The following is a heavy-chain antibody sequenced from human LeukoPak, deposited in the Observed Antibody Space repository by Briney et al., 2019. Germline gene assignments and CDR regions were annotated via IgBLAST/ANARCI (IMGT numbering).Heavy chain of an antibody. CDR1: GFTFSDYY. D-gene: IGHD3-16*01. J-gene: IGHJ3*01. Sequence: GGSLRLSCAASGFTFSDYYMSWIRQAPGKGLEWVSYITSSGSTIFYADSMKGRFTISRDNAKNSLYLQMNSLRAEDTAVYYCIRDLGLSHAYGAFDVWGQGALVTVTS. CDR3: IRDLGLSHAYGAFDV. CDR2: ITSSGSTI. V-gene: IGHV3-11*01.